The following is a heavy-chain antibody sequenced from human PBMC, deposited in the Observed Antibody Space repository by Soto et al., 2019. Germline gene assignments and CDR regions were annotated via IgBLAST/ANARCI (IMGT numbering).Heavy chain of an antibody. CDR3: AREGFCSSASCYRMAVSSHFYGMDV. CDR1: GGTFSSYA. D-gene: IGHD2-2*01. Sequence: QVQLVQSGAEVKKPVSSVKVSCKASGGTFSSYAISWVRQAPGQGLEWRGGIIPIFGTANYAQKFQGRVTITADESMSTAYMELSSLRSEDMGVYYCAREGFCSSASCYRMAVSSHFYGMDVWGQGTTVTVSS. CDR2: IIPIFGTA. V-gene: IGHV1-69*01. J-gene: IGHJ6*02.